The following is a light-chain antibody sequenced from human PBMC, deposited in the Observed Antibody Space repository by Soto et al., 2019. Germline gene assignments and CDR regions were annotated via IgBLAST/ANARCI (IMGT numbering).Light chain of an antibody. CDR1: QSVSSSY. Sequence: VYTQSPDTLSLSPGERATLSCRASQSVSSSYLAWYQQKPGKAPRLLIYGISDRATGIPDRFSGSGSGTDFTLTISRLEPEDFAVYYCEQYGRSPRTFGQGTKVDI. J-gene: IGKJ1*01. CDR3: EQYGRSPRT. V-gene: IGKV3-20*01. CDR2: GIS.